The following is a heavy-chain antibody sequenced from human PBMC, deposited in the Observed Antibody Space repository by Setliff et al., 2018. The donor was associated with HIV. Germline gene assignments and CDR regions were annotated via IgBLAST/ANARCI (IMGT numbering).Heavy chain of an antibody. J-gene: IGHJ4*02. V-gene: IGHV4-34*01. D-gene: IGHD3-10*01. Sequence: SETLSLTCAVYGGSFNDYYWTWIRQPPGRGLEWIGEIDHSGSTKYHASLKRRVTISIDTSKNQISLKLSSVTAADTAVYYCARGLNYYGSGSYLPLGYWGQGTLVTVSS. CDR2: IDHSGST. CDR3: ARGLNYYGSGSYLPLGY. CDR1: GGSFNDYY.